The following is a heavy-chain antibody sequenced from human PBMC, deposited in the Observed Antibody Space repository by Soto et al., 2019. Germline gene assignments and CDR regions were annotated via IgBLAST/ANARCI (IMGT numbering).Heavy chain of an antibody. V-gene: IGHV3-23*01. J-gene: IGHJ5*02. D-gene: IGHD3-22*01. Sequence: GGSLRLSYAASGFTFSSYAMSWVRQAPGKGLEWVSAISGSGGSTYYADSVKGRFTISRDNSKNTLYLQMNSLRAEDTAVYYCAKTYLVVVGNWFDPWGQGTLVTVSS. CDR3: AKTYLVVVGNWFDP. CDR2: ISGSGGST. CDR1: GFTFSSYA.